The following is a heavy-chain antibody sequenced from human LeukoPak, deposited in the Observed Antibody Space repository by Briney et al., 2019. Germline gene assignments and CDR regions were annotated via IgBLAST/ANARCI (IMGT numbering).Heavy chain of an antibody. V-gene: IGHV4-59*01. D-gene: IGHD3-3*01. CDR2: IYFSGST. CDR3: ARSYDTNFDY. J-gene: IGHJ4*02. CDR1: GGSIRSYY. Sequence: SETLSLTCTVSGGSIRSYYWSWIRQPPGKGLEWIGYIYFSGSTSYNPSLKSRVTISVDRSKDQFSLKLSSVAAANTAVYYCARSYDTNFDYWGQGTLVTVSS.